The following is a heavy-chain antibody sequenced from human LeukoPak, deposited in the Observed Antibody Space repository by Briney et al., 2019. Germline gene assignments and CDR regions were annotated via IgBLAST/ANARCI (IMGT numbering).Heavy chain of an antibody. CDR3: ASFRWFGELLSGWFDP. D-gene: IGHD3-10*01. J-gene: IGHJ5*02. Sequence: PSETLSLTCTVSGGSISSGGYYWSWIRQHPGKGLEWIGYIYYSGSTYYNPSLKSRVTISVDTSKNQFSLKLSSVTAADTAAYYCASFRWFGELLSGWFDPWGQGTLVTVSS. CDR2: IYYSGST. V-gene: IGHV4-31*03. CDR1: GGSISSGGYY.